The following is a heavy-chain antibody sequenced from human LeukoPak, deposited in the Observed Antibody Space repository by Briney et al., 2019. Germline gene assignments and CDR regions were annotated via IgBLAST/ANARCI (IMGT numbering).Heavy chain of an antibody. J-gene: IGHJ5*02. CDR2: IIPILGIA. CDR1: GGTLSSYA. V-gene: IGHV1-69*04. D-gene: IGHD5-24*01. Sequence: GSSVKVSCKASGGTLSSYALSWVRQAPGQGLEWMGRIIPILGIANYAQKFQGRVTITADKSTSTAYMELSSLRSEDKAVYYCARIQMGSSVDWFDPWGQGTLVTVSS. CDR3: ARIQMGSSVDWFDP.